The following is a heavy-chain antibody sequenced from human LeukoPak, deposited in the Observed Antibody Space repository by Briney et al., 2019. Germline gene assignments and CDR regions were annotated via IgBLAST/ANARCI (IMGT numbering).Heavy chain of an antibody. J-gene: IGHJ4*02. CDR3: ARGPPNWGYDY. Sequence: ASVKVSCKASGYTFTSYDFNWVRQATGQRPEWMGWMSPNSGDTGYAQKFQDRVTITRNTSISTAYMELSSLGSDDTAVYYCARGPPNWGYDYWGPGTLVTVSS. V-gene: IGHV1-8*01. CDR2: MSPNSGDT. D-gene: IGHD7-27*01. CDR1: GYTFTSYD.